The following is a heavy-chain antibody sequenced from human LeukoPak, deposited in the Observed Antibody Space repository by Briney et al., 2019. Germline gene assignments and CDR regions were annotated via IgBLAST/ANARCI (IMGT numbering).Heavy chain of an antibody. Sequence: PGGSLRLSCAASGFTFSSYEMNWVRQAPGKGLEWVSYISSSGSTIYYADSVKGRFTISRDNAKNSLCLQMNSLRAEDTAVYYCATDYPDILTGYPHVSYFDYWGQGTLVTVSS. J-gene: IGHJ4*02. CDR2: ISSSGSTI. CDR3: ATDYPDILTGYPHVSYFDY. V-gene: IGHV3-48*03. CDR1: GFTFSSYE. D-gene: IGHD3-9*01.